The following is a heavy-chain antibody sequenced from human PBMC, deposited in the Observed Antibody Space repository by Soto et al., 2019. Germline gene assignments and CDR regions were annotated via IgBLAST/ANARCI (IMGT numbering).Heavy chain of an antibody. CDR2: IYYSGNA. D-gene: IGHD6-13*01. J-gene: IGHJ4*02. CDR1: GGSITSRSYY. Sequence: SETLSLTCTVSGGSITSRSYYWGWIRRPPGKGLEWIGSIYYSGNAYYNPSLKSRVAVSVDTSKNQFSLKVTSVTATDTAVYYCARHKDTSSRYLLPDFWGQGTLVTVSS. V-gene: IGHV4-39*01. CDR3: ARHKDTSSRYLLPDF.